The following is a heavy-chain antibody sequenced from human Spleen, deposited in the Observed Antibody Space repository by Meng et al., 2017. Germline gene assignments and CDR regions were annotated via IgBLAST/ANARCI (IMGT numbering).Heavy chain of an antibody. J-gene: IGHJ5*02. V-gene: IGHV3-21*01. D-gene: IGHD1-26*01. Sequence: GESLKISCAASGFTFSSYSMNWVRQAPGKGLEWVSSISSESAHILYAESVKGRFTITRDNAKKSVYLQMNSLRAEDTAVYYCARLANDGSGTVGATIPRSWGQGTLVTVSS. CDR3: ARLANDGSGTVGATIPRS. CDR2: ISSESAHI. CDR1: GFTFSSYS.